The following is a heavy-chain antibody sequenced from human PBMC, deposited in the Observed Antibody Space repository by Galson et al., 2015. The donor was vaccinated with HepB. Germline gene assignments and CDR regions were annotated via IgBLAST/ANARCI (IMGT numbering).Heavy chain of an antibody. J-gene: IGHJ6*02. CDR3: ARARLLRVVVPAAIEADHGYYYYGMDV. CDR1: GGTFSSYA. D-gene: IGHD2-2*02. CDR2: IIPIFGTA. Sequence: SVKVSCKASGGTFSSYAISWVRQAPGQGLEWMGGIIPIFGTANYAQKFQGRVTITADESTSTAYMELSSLRSEDTAVYYCARARLLRVVVPAAIEADHGYYYYGMDVWGQGTTVTVSS. V-gene: IGHV1-69*13.